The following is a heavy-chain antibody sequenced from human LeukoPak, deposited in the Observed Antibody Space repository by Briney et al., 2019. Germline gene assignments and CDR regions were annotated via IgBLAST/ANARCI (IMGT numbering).Heavy chain of an antibody. CDR3: AREMYYYDSGAFDY. V-gene: IGHV3-48*04. Sequence: GGSLRPSCAASEFTFSRYSMNWVRQAPGKGLEWLSYISSSSSTIYYADSVKGRFTISRDNAKNSLYLQMNSLRAEDTAVYYCAREMYYYDSGAFDYWGQGTLVTVSS. CDR2: ISSSSSTI. CDR1: EFTFSRYS. J-gene: IGHJ4*02. D-gene: IGHD3-22*01.